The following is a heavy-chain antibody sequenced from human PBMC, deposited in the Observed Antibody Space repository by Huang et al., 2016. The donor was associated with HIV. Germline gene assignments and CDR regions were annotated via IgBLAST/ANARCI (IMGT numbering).Heavy chain of an antibody. V-gene: IGHV1-69*10. Sequence: VQLVQSGAEVKRPGTSVKISCKASGGSFNSLAFNWVRQAPGQGLPYMGGIVPLCSVKNYAEKVRGRLTISADKSTSTVFMELRGLTSEDTAVFFCAREGQTWYGKPIAAFEIWGQGTTVIVSP. CDR2: IVPLCSVK. CDR3: AREGQTWYGKPIAAFEI. D-gene: IGHD6-13*01. CDR1: GGSFNSLA. J-gene: IGHJ3*02.